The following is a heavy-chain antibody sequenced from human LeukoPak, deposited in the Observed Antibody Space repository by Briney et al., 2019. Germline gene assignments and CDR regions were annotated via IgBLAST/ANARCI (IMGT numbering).Heavy chain of an antibody. CDR3: AKDLYSSSWYDRVGFDP. J-gene: IGHJ5*02. D-gene: IGHD6-13*01. CDR2: ISWNSGSI. V-gene: IGHV3-9*01. CDR1: GFTFDDYA. Sequence: GRSLRLSCAASGFTFDDYAMHWVRQAPGKGLEWVSGISWNSGSIGYADSVKGRFTISRDNAKNSLYLQMNSLRAEDTALYYCAKDLYSSSWYDRVGFDPWGQGTLVTVSS.